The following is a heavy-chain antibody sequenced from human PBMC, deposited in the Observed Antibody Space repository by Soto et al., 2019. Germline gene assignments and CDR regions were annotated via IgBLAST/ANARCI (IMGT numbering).Heavy chain of an antibody. D-gene: IGHD5-12*01. V-gene: IGHV4-30-2*01. J-gene: IGHJ4*02. Sequence: DLEWIGYIYHSGSTYYNPSLKSRVTISVDRSKNQFSLKLSSVTAADTAVYYCARGEDGYNSVWGQGTLVTVSS. CDR2: IYHSGST. CDR3: ARGEDGYNSV.